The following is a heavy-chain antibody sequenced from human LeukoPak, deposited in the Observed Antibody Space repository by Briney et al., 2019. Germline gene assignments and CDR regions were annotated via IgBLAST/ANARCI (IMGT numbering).Heavy chain of an antibody. Sequence: ASVKVSCKASGYTFTSYYMHWVRQAPGQGLEWMGIINPSGGSTSYARKFQGRVTMTRDTSTSTVYMELSSLRSEDTAVYYCARVITFGGVIDAFDYWGQGTLVTVSS. V-gene: IGHV1-46*01. D-gene: IGHD3-16*02. J-gene: IGHJ4*02. CDR3: ARVITFGGVIDAFDY. CDR1: GYTFTSYY. CDR2: INPSGGST.